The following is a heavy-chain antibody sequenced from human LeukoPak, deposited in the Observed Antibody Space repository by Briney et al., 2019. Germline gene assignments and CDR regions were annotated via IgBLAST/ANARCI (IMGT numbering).Heavy chain of an antibody. Sequence: GGSLRLSCAASGFTFSNYWMHWVRQAPGKGLVWVSRISPDGSSTSYGDSEKGRFTISRDNAKNTVYLQMNSLRAEDTAVYYCIRSRSGSYGYFDYWGQGTLVTVSS. V-gene: IGHV3-74*01. CDR3: IRSRSGSYGYFDY. D-gene: IGHD3-10*01. CDR1: GFTFSNYW. CDR2: ISPDGSST. J-gene: IGHJ4*02.